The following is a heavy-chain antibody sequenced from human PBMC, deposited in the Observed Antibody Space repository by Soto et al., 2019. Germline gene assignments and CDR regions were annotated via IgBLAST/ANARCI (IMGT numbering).Heavy chain of an antibody. J-gene: IGHJ4*02. Sequence: QLQLQESGPGLVKPSETLSLTCAVSGVSISSSGDYWGWLRQPPGKGLEWIATIYFSGRTYYNPSLKSRVSISVDTSKNQFSLKLSSVTAADTAVYYCAKLPRKTVHDTVTEYWGQGTLVTVSS. CDR2: IYFSGRT. CDR1: GVSISSSGDY. CDR3: AKLPRKTVHDTVTEY. D-gene: IGHD4-4*01. V-gene: IGHV4-39*01.